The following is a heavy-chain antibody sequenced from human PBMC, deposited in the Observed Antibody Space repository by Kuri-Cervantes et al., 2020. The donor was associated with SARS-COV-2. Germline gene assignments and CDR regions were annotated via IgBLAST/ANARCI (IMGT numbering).Heavy chain of an antibody. D-gene: IGHD1-1*01. CDR1: GFTFSSYS. J-gene: IGHJ4*02. CDR2: ISSSSSTI. Sequence: GESLKISCAASGFTFSSYSMNWVRQAPGKGLEWVSYISSSSSTIYYADSVKGRFTISRDNAKNTLYLQMNSLRAEDTAVYYCAKEKQAGKEGLLSFDYWGQGTLVTVSS. V-gene: IGHV3-48*01. CDR3: AKEKQAGKEGLLSFDY.